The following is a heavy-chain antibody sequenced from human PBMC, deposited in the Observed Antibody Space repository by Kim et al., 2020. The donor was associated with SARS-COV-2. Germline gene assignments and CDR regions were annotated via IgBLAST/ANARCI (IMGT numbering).Heavy chain of an antibody. CDR3: ASQLRITMIVVVHYAFDI. CDR1: GYTITGYY. Sequence: ASVKVSCKASGYTITGYYMHWVRQAPGQGLEWMGWINPNRGGTNYAQKFQGRVTMTRDTSISTAYMELSRLRSDDTAVYYCASQLRITMIVVVHYAFDIWGQGTMVTVSS. J-gene: IGHJ3*02. D-gene: IGHD3-22*01. V-gene: IGHV1-2*02. CDR2: INPNRGGT.